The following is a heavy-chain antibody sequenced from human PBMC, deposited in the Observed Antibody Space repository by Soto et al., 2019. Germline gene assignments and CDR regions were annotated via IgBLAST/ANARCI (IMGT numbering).Heavy chain of an antibody. D-gene: IGHD2-21*02. CDR1: GDSIRGGGYY. J-gene: IGHJ4*02. Sequence: PSETLSLTCSVSGDSIRGGGYYWSWIRHHPGKGLEWIGYVYYSGSTYYNPSLKSRVTTSVDTSQNQFSLKLGSVTAADTAVYYCARDQPFGDSYYYFDYWGQGTLVTVSS. CDR2: VYYSGST. V-gene: IGHV4-31*03. CDR3: ARDQPFGDSYYYFDY.